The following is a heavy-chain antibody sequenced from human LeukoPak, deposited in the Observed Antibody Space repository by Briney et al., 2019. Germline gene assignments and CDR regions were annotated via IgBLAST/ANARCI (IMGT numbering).Heavy chain of an antibody. D-gene: IGHD3-10*01. CDR1: GFTFNSYG. CDR2: IRYDGTNT. Sequence: GGSLRLSCAASGFTFNSYGMHWVRQAPGKGLEWVAFIRYDGTNTYYADSVKGRFTISRDNSKNTLYLQMNSLRAEDTAVYYCAKDQESGLLWFGELLSAFDIWGQGTMVTVSS. CDR3: AKDQESGLLWFGELLSAFDI. J-gene: IGHJ3*02. V-gene: IGHV3-30*02.